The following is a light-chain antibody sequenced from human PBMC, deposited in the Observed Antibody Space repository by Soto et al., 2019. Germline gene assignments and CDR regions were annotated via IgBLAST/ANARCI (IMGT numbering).Light chain of an antibody. CDR3: QQYAGSPYT. V-gene: IGKV3-20*01. CDR2: DAS. J-gene: IGKJ2*01. Sequence: EIVLTQSPGTLSLSPGERATLSCRASQSVSSSYLAWYQQKPGQAPRLLIYDASYRTTGIPDRFSGSGSGTDFTLNISRLEPEDFAVYYCQQYAGSPYTFGQGTRLEIK. CDR1: QSVSSSY.